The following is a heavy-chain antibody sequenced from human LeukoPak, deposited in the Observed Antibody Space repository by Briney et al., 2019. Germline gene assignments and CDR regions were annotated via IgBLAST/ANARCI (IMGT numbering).Heavy chain of an antibody. V-gene: IGHV1-3*03. CDR2: INAGNGNT. J-gene: IGHJ4*02. D-gene: IGHD2-21*02. CDR3: AREGLAYCGIDCYYYFDY. CDR1: GYTFTTYA. Sequence: ASVKVSYKASGYTFTTYAMHWVRQAPGQRLEWMAWINAGNGNTKYSQDFQGRVTITRDTSASTAYMELSSLTSDDMAVYYCAREGLAYCGIDCYYYFDYWGQGTLVTVSS.